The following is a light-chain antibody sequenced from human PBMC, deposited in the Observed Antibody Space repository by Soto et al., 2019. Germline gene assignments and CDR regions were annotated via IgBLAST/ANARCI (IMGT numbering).Light chain of an antibody. J-gene: IGLJ2*01. Sequence: QPVLTQSPSASASLGASVKLTCTLSSGHSSYAIAWHQQQPEKGPRYLMKLNSDGSHSKGDGIPDRFSGSSSGAERCLTISSLQSEDEADYYCQTWGTGVVFGGGTQLTVL. CDR1: SGHSSYA. CDR2: LNSDGSH. V-gene: IGLV4-69*01. CDR3: QTWGTGVV.